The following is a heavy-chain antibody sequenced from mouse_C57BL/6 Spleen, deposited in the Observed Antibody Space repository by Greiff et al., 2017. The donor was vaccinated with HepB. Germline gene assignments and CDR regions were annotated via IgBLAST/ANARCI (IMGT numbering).Heavy chain of an antibody. Sequence: QVQLQQSGAELVKPGASVKISCKASGYAFSSYWMNWVKQRPGKGLEWIGQIYPGDGDTNYNGKFKGKATLTADKSSSTAYMQLSSLTSEDSAVYFCAREEAYYYGTKSYVDYWGQGTTLTVSS. CDR1: GYAFSSYW. CDR2: IYPGDGDT. CDR3: AREEAYYYGTKSYVDY. V-gene: IGHV1-80*01. J-gene: IGHJ2*01. D-gene: IGHD1-1*01.